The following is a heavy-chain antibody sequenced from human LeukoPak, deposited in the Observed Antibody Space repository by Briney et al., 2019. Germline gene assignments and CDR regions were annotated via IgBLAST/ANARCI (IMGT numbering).Heavy chain of an antibody. CDR3: ARDDLGGWSGYFDY. Sequence: SETLSLTCAVSGGSISSSNWWSWVRQPPGKGLEWIGEIYHSGSTNYNPSLKSRVTISVDKSKNQFSLKLSSVTAADTAVYYCARDDLGGWSGYFDYWGQGTLVTVSS. CDR2: IYHSGST. V-gene: IGHV4-4*02. J-gene: IGHJ4*02. D-gene: IGHD6-19*01. CDR1: GGSISSSNW.